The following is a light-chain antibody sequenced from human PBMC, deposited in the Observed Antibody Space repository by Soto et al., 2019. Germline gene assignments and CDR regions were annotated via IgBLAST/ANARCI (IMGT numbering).Light chain of an antibody. CDR3: QQYDNWPPWT. V-gene: IGKV3-15*01. J-gene: IGKJ1*01. Sequence: EIVMTQSPATLSVSPGERVTLSCRASQSVNSNMAWYQQKPGQVPRVLIYGASTRATGIPARFSGSGSGTEFTLTITNLQPEEFAVYHCQQYDNWPPWTFGQGTKVEIK. CDR2: GAS. CDR1: QSVNSN.